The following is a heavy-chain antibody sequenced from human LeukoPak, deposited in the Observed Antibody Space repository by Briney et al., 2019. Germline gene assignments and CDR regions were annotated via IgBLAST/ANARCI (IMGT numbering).Heavy chain of an antibody. CDR2: IIPIFGTA. D-gene: IGHD6-19*01. J-gene: IGHJ4*02. CDR3: ARDLGSGWLSTFDY. Sequence: RASVKVSCTASGGTFISYAISWVRQATGQGLEWMGGIIPIFGTANYAQKFQGRVTITADESTSTAYMELSSLRSEDTAVYYCARDLGSGWLSTFDYWGQGTLVTVSS. V-gene: IGHV1-69*13. CDR1: GGTFISYA.